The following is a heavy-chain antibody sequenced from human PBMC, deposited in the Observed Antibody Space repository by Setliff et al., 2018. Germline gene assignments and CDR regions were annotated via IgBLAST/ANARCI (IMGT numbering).Heavy chain of an antibody. D-gene: IGHD2-2*01. J-gene: IGHJ4*02. Sequence: ASVKVSCKSSGFTFTGYGITWVRQVPGQGLEWMGWINNYNFNTQYAQKFQGRVTVTTDTSTTTAYMELRSLRADDTAVYYCSGLVRYCTTTSCQRLSGDEYWGQGTLVTVSS. V-gene: IGHV1-18*01. CDR3: SGLVRYCTTTSCQRLSGDEY. CDR2: INNYNFNT. CDR1: GFTFTGYG.